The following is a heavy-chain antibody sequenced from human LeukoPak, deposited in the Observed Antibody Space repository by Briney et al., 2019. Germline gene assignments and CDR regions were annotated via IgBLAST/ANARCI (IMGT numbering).Heavy chain of an antibody. CDR2: INPNSGGT. Sequence: RASVKVSCKASGYTFTGYYMHWVRQAPGQGLQWMGWINPNSGGTNYAQHFQGWVTITRDTSISTAYMELSRLRSDDTAVYYCARDLSASGYSGYDPLDYWGQGTLVTVSS. V-gene: IGHV1-2*04. J-gene: IGHJ4*02. CDR1: GYTFTGYY. D-gene: IGHD5-12*01. CDR3: ARDLSASGYSGYDPLDY.